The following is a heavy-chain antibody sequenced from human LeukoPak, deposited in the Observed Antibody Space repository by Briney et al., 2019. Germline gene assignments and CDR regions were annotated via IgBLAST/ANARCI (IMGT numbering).Heavy chain of an antibody. D-gene: IGHD4-17*01. Sequence: GGSLRLSCAASGFPFSSYVMSWVRQAPGKGLEWVSTVSNSGGSTYYADSVKGRFTISRDNSKNTLFLQMNSLRAEDTAVYYCAKCVTTVTPLRFDIWGQGTMVTVSS. CDR2: VSNSGGST. CDR1: GFPFSSYV. CDR3: AKCVTTVTPLRFDI. J-gene: IGHJ3*02. V-gene: IGHV3-23*01.